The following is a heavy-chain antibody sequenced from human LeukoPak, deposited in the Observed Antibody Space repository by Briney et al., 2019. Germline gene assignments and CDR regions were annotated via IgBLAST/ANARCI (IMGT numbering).Heavy chain of an antibody. Sequence: SETLSLTCTVSGVSISSSNSYWRWIRQPPGEGLVWIGSIYYSGNTYYNASLKSQVSISIDTSKNQCSLELTSVTAADTAVCYCACRCGCKVDYWGQGTLVTVSS. CDR1: GVSISSSNSY. D-gene: IGHD2/OR15-2a*01. CDR2: IYYSGNT. J-gene: IGHJ4*02. CDR3: ACRCGCKVDY. V-gene: IGHV4-39*01.